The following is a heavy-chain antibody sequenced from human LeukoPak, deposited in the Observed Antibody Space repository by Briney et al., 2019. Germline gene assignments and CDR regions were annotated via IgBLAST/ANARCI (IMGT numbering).Heavy chain of an antibody. Sequence: GGSLRLSCAASGFSLNRNGMHWVPRAPGKGLEWLEVESYDGSNKYYVDSVEGRFTISRDNSKNTLYLQMNSLRVEDTAVYYCAKDEYHYDSSGYYYDYWGQGTLVTVSS. CDR1: GFSLNRNG. CDR3: AKDEYHYDSSGYYYDY. D-gene: IGHD3-22*01. CDR2: ESYDGSNK. V-gene: IGHV3-30*18. J-gene: IGHJ4*02.